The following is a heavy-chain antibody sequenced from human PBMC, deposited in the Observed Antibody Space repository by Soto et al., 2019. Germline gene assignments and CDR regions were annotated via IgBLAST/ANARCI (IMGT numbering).Heavy chain of an antibody. CDR3: ARGSRSPLYNWFDP. CDR2: IYYSGST. V-gene: IGHV4-31*03. CDR1: GGSISSGGYY. D-gene: IGHD1-26*01. J-gene: IGHJ5*02. Sequence: SETLSLTCTVSGGSISSGGYYWSWIRQHPGKGLEWIGYIYYSGSTYYNPSLKSRVTISVDTSKNQFSLKLSSVTAADTAVYYCARGSRSPLYNWFDPWGQGTLVTVSS.